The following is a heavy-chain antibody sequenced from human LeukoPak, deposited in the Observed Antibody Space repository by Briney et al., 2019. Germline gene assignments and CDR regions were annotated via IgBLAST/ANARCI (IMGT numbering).Heavy chain of an antibody. Sequence: ASVKVSCKVSGYTLTELSMHWVRQAPGKGLEWKGGFDPEDGETIYAQKFQGRVTMTEDTSTDTAYMELSSLRSEDTAVYYCATDSIGSGWYYNKLDYWGQGTLVTVSS. J-gene: IGHJ4*02. V-gene: IGHV1-24*01. D-gene: IGHD6-19*01. CDR1: GYTLTELS. CDR3: ATDSIGSGWYYNKLDY. CDR2: FDPEDGET.